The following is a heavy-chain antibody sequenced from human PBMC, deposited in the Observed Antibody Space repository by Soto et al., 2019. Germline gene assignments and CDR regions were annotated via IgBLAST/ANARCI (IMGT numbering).Heavy chain of an antibody. J-gene: IGHJ6*02. Sequence: ASVKVSCKSSGYTFTSYAMHCVRQAPGQRLEWMGWINAGNGNTKYSQKFQGRVTITRDTSASTAYMELSSLRSEDTAVYYCARDRSGYSGVYYYYYGMDVWGQGTTVTVSS. CDR2: INAGNGNT. D-gene: IGHD5-12*01. CDR1: GYTFTSYA. CDR3: ARDRSGYSGVYYYYYGMDV. V-gene: IGHV1-3*01.